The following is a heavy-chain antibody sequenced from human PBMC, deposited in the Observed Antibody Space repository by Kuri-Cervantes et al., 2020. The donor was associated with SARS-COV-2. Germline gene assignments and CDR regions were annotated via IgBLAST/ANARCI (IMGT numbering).Heavy chain of an antibody. Sequence: ASVKVSCKASGYTFTSYYMHWVRQAPGQGLEWMGIINPSGGSTSYAQKFQGRVTMTRDTSTSTVYMELSSLRSEDTAVYYCARDPLMEGWLEPFDYWGQGTLVTVSS. J-gene: IGHJ4*02. CDR3: ARDPLMEGWLEPFDY. V-gene: IGHV1-46*01. CDR2: INPSGGST. CDR1: GYTFTSYY. D-gene: IGHD5-12*01.